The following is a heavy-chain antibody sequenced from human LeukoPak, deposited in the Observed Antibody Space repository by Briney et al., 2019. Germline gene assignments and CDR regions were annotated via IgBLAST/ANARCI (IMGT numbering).Heavy chain of an antibody. V-gene: IGHV4-39*01. CDR1: GVSTSSESYY. J-gene: IGHJ4*02. CDR2: IYYSGST. Sequence: PSETLSLTCIVSGVSTSSESYYWGWIRQPPWKGLEGVGSIYYSGSTYYNPSLKSRVTISVDTSKNQFSPKLSSVTAADTAVYYCARQANYYESSGYYSDSNYYFDYWGQGTLVTVSS. D-gene: IGHD3-22*01. CDR3: ARQANYYESSGYYSDSNYYFDY.